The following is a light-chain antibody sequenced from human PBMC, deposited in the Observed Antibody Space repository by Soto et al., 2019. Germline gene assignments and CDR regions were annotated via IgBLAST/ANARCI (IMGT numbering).Light chain of an antibody. CDR2: WAS. CDR1: QSVLFSSNNKSY. V-gene: IGKV4-1*01. CDR3: QQYYSPPLT. Sequence: DIVMTQSPDSLAVSLGERATINCKSSQSVLFSSNNKSYLAWYQQKPGQPPNLLIYWASTRESGVPDRFSASVSGTDFTLTISSLQAEDVAVYYCQQYYSPPLTFGGGTKVEIK. J-gene: IGKJ4*01.